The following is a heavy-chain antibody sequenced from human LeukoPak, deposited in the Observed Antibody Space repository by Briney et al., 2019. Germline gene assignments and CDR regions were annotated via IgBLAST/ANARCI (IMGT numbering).Heavy chain of an antibody. D-gene: IGHD3-3*01. V-gene: IGHV4-59*01. Sequence: PSETLSLTCTVSGGSISSYYWSWIRQPPGKGLEWIGYIYYSGSTNYIPSLKSRVTISVDTSKNQFSLKLSSVTAADTAVYYCARAAALGVGTIFGVAPNGYWFDPWGQGTLVTVSS. J-gene: IGHJ5*02. CDR2: IYYSGST. CDR1: GGSISSYY. CDR3: ARAAALGVGTIFGVAPNGYWFDP.